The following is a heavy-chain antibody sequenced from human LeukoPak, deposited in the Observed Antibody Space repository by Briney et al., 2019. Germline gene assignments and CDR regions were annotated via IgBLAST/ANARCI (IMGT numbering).Heavy chain of an antibody. J-gene: IGHJ6*03. Sequence: PGGSLGLSCAASGFTFSSYAMHWVRQAPGKGLEYVSAISSNGGSTYYANSVKGRFTISRDNSKNTLYLRMGSLRAEDMAVYYCARDLYGYSSSSVYYYYYMDVWGKGTTVTVSS. D-gene: IGHD6-6*01. CDR3: ARDLYGYSSSSVYYYYYMDV. CDR1: GFTFSSYA. CDR2: ISSNGGST. V-gene: IGHV3-64*01.